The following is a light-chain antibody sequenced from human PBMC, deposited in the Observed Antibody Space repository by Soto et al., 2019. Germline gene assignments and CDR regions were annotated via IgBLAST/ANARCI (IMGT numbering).Light chain of an antibody. V-gene: IGLV2-8*01. J-gene: IGLJ2*01. CDR2: EVS. CDR1: SSDVGAYNY. Sequence: QSALTQPPSASGSPGQSVTISCTGTSSDVGAYNYVSWYQQHPGKAPKLMIYEVSKRPSGVPDRFSGSKSGNTASLTVSGLQAEDEADYYCSSYVGSNNIGFGGGTQLTVL. CDR3: SSYVGSNNIG.